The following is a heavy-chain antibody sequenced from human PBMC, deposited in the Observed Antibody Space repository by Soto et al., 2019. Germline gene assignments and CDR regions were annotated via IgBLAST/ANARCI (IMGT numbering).Heavy chain of an antibody. V-gene: IGHV3-23*01. CDR3: AKTRYCSSTSCYPWFNP. CDR2: ISGSGGST. D-gene: IGHD2-2*01. CDR1: GFTFSSYA. J-gene: IGHJ5*02. Sequence: GGSLRLSCAASGFTFSSYAMSWVRQAPGKGLEWVSAISGSGGSTYYADSVKGRFTISRDNSKNTLYLQMNSLRAEDTAVYYCAKTRYCSSTSCYPWFNPLGQGTRVTVSS.